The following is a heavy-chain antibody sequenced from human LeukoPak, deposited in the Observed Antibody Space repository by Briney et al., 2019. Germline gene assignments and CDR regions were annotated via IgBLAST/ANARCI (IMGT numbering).Heavy chain of an antibody. CDR1: GFTFSSYA. Sequence: PGGSLRLACAASGFTFSSYAMSWVRQAPGKGLEWVSVISGSGGSTYYADYVKGRFTISRHNSKNTLYLQMNSLRAEDTAVYYCAKDHSTMPLDAFDIWGQGTMVTVSS. D-gene: IGHD2/OR15-2a*01. J-gene: IGHJ3*02. CDR3: AKDHSTMPLDAFDI. V-gene: IGHV3-23*01. CDR2: ISGSGGST.